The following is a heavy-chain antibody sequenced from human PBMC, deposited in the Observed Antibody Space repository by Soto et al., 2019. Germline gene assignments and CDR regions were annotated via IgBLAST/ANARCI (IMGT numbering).Heavy chain of an antibody. J-gene: IGHJ4*02. CDR1: EGTFNSYA. D-gene: IGHD6-13*01. V-gene: IGHV1-69*01. CDR2: IIPYYNTL. CDR3: ASGASRWYPYCFDS. Sequence: QAQVVQSGAEVRKPGSSVKLSCKASEGTFNSYAIAWVRQAPGQGLEWMGGIIPYYNTLNYAQKFQDRVTITADDSTNTVYMELSSLRADDTAVYFCASGASRWYPYCFDSWGQGTLVTVSS.